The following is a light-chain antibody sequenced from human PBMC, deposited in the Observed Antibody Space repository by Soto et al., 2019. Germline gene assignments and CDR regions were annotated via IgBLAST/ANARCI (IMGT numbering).Light chain of an antibody. V-gene: IGKV4-1*01. CDR2: WAS. J-gene: IGKJ1*01. CDR1: QSVLYSSNNKNY. CDR3: QEYYSTPRT. Sequence: DIVMMQSPDSLAVSQGKRVTINCKSSQSVLYSSNNKNYLAGYQQKPGQPPKLLIYWASTRESGVPDRFSGSGSGTDFTLTISSLQAEDVAVYYCQEYYSTPRTFAHGTKVDI.